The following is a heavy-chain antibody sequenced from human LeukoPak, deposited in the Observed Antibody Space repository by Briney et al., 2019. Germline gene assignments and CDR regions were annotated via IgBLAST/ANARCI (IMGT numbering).Heavy chain of an antibody. CDR3: ARDAGYGSGDNWFDP. J-gene: IGHJ5*02. D-gene: IGHD3-10*01. CDR2: INPNSGGT. Sequence: GASVKVSCKASGYTFTGYYMHWVRQAPGQGLEWMGWINPNSGGTNYAQKFQGRVTMTRDTSISTAYMELSRLRSDDTAVYYCARDAGYGSGDNWFDPWGQGTLVTVSS. V-gene: IGHV1-2*02. CDR1: GYTFTGYY.